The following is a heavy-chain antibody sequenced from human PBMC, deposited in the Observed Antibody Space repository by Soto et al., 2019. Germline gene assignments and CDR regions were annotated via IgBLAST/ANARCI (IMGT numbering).Heavy chain of an antibody. CDR2: INPSGGST. CDR1: GYTFTSYY. J-gene: IGHJ3*02. CDR3: ARWTGSTSCCHDAFDI. Sequence: ASVKVSCKASGYTFTSYYMHWVRQAPGQGLEWMGIINPSGGSTSYAQKFQGRATMTRDTSTSTVYMELSSLRSEDTAVYYCARWTGSTSCCHDAFDIWGQGTMVTVSS. V-gene: IGHV1-46*01. D-gene: IGHD2-2*01.